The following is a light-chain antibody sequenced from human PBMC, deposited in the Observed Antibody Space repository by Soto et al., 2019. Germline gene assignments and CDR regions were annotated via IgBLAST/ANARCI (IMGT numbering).Light chain of an antibody. Sequence: QSVLTQPPSVSGSPGQSVTISCTGTSSDVGSYNRVSWYQQPPGTAPKLMIYEVSNRPSGVPDRFSGSKSGNTASLTISGLQAEDEADYYCSSYTASSTLLFGPGTKVTV. CDR1: SSDVGSYNR. J-gene: IGLJ1*01. CDR3: SSYTASSTLL. V-gene: IGLV2-18*02. CDR2: EVS.